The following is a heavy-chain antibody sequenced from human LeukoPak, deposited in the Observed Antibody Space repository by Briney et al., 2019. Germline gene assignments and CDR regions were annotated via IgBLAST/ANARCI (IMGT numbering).Heavy chain of an antibody. CDR2: IYTSGST. CDR3: ARDYSGYSSGWTGYYFDY. Sequence: ASETLSLTCTVSGGSISSYYWSWIRQPAGKGLEWIGRIYTSGSTNYNPSLKSRVTMSVDTSKNQFSLKLSSVTAADTAVYYCARDYSGYSSGWTGYYFDYWGQGTLVTVSS. D-gene: IGHD6-19*01. J-gene: IGHJ4*02. V-gene: IGHV4-4*07. CDR1: GGSISSYY.